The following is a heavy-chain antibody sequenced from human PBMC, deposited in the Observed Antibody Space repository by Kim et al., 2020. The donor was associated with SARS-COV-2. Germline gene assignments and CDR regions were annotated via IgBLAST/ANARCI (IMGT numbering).Heavy chain of an antibody. CDR3: ASYCSGGSCLDY. J-gene: IGHJ4*02. D-gene: IGHD2-15*01. Sequence: YAQKFQGRVTMTRNTSISTAYMELSSLRSEDTAVYYCASYCSGGSCLDYWGQGTLVTVSS. V-gene: IGHV1-8*01.